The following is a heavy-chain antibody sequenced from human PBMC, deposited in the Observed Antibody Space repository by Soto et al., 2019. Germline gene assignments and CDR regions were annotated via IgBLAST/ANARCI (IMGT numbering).Heavy chain of an antibody. D-gene: IGHD2-2*02. Sequence: GGSLRLSCVGSGFTFSTYSINWVRHAPGKGLEWVSSISSRSDIYYADSVKGRFTISRDNAKNSVSLQMNSLRAEDTAVYYCAREYTAWPLAYGLDVWGQGTTVTVSS. CDR1: GFTFSTYS. V-gene: IGHV3-21*01. CDR3: AREYTAWPLAYGLDV. CDR2: ISSRSDI. J-gene: IGHJ6*02.